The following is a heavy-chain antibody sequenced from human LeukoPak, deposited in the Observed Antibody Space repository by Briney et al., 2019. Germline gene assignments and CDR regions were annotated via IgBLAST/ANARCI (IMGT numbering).Heavy chain of an antibody. Sequence: SETLSPACAVYGGSFSGYYWSWIRQPPGKGLEWIGEINHSGSTNYNPSLKSRVTISVDTSKNQFSLKLSSVTAADTAVYYCARGLPIPYRPPDYWGQGTLVTVSS. D-gene: IGHD1-26*01. V-gene: IGHV4-34*01. J-gene: IGHJ4*02. CDR1: GGSFSGYY. CDR3: ARGLPIPYRPPDY. CDR2: INHSGST.